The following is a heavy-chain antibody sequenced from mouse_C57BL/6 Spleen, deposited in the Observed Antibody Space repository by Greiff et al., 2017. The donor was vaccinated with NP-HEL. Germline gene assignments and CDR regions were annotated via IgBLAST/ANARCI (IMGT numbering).Heavy chain of an antibody. CDR2: IWSGGST. Sequence: VMLVESGPGLVQPSQSLSITCTVSGFSLTSYGVHWVRQSPGKGLEWLGVIWSGGSTDYNAAFISRLSISKDNSKSQVFFKMNSLQADDTAIYYCARDYYGSSGYWGQGTTLTVSS. V-gene: IGHV2-2*01. CDR1: GFSLTSYG. D-gene: IGHD1-1*01. J-gene: IGHJ2*01. CDR3: ARDYYGSSGY.